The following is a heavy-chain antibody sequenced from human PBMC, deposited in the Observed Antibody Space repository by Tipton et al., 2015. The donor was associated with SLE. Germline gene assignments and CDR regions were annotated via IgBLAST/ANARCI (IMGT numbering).Heavy chain of an antibody. CDR1: GGSISRSSNF. V-gene: IGHV4-39*07. Sequence: TLSLTCTVSGGSISRSSNFWAWIRQPPGKRPEWIGNVYHSGSTYYNPSLKRRVTILVETSKNQFSLRLLSVTAADTAVYYCARALGGRCSGGNCYSLFDPWGQGTLVTVSS. CDR3: ARALGGRCSGGNCYSLFDP. J-gene: IGHJ5*02. CDR2: VYHSGST. D-gene: IGHD2-15*01.